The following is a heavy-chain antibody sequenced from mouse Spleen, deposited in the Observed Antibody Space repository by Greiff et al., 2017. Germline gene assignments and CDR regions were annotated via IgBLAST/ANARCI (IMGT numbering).Heavy chain of an antibody. J-gene: IGHJ4*01. CDR3: ARHRDYGSSYYAMDY. V-gene: IGHV5-9*04. CDR2: ISSGGGNT. D-gene: IGHD1-1*01. CDR1: GFTFSSYA. Sequence: EVKLMESGGGLVKRGGSLKLSCAASGFTFSSYAMSWVRQTPEKRLEWVATISSGGGNTYYPDSVKGRFTISRDNAKNTLYLQMSSLKSEDTAMYYCARHRDYGSSYYAMDYWGQGTSVTVSS.